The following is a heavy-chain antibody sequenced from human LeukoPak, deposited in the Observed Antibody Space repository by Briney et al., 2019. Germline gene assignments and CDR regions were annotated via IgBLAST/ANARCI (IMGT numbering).Heavy chain of an antibody. CDR1: GGTFSSYA. D-gene: IGHD3-9*01. V-gene: IGHV1-69*13. CDR3: ARDWIFRRGAFDI. J-gene: IGHJ3*02. CDR2: IIPIFGTA. Sequence: SVKVSCKASGGTFSSYAISWVRQAPGQGLEWMGGIIPIFGTANYAQKFQGRVTITADESTSTAYMELSSLRSEDTAVYYCARDWIFRRGAFDIWGQGTMVTVSS.